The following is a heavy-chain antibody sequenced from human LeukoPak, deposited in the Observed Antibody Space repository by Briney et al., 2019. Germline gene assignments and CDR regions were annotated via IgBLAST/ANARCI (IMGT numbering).Heavy chain of an antibody. V-gene: IGHV3-30-3*02. CDR3: AKTYYYDSSGYGGDAFDI. CDR2: ISYDGSNK. D-gene: IGHD3-22*01. CDR1: GFTFSSYA. Sequence: PGGSLRLSCAASGFTFSSYAMHWVRQAPGKGLEWVAVISYDGSNKYYADSVKGRFTISRDNSKNTLYLQVNSLRAEDTAVYYCAKTYYYDSSGYGGDAFDIWGQGTMVTVSS. J-gene: IGHJ3*02.